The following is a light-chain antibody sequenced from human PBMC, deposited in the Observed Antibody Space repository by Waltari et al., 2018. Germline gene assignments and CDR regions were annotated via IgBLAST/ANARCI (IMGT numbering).Light chain of an antibody. V-gene: IGLV2-23*02. J-gene: IGLJ1*01. CDR1: SRDVGRYNF. CDR3: SSYAGGVYV. Sequence: QSAPTQPASVSGSPGQSLTVSCTGPSRDVGRYNFVPWYQHHPGNAPKLIISEVTKRPSGVSDRFSGSNSGNTASLTISGLQTDDEADYYCSSYAGGVYVFGTGTTVTVL. CDR2: EVT.